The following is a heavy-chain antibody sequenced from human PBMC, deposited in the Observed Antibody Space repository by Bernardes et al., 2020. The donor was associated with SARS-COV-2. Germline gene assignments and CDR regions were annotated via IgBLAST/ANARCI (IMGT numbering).Heavy chain of an antibody. D-gene: IGHD2-15*01. CDR3: ARIRVSFGYCSGGSCYAYHNAFDI. Sequence: SGPTLVKPTQTLTLTCTFSGFSLSTSGMCVSWIRQPPGKALEWLARIDWDDDKYYSTSLKTRLTISKDTSKNQVVLTMTNMDPVDTATYYCARIRVSFGYCSGGSCYAYHNAFDIWGQGTMVTVSS. CDR2: IDWDDDK. V-gene: IGHV2-70*11. J-gene: IGHJ3*02. CDR1: GFSLSTSGMC.